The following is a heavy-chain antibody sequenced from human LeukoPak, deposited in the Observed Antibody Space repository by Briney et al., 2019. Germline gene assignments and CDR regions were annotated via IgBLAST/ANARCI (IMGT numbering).Heavy chain of an antibody. J-gene: IGHJ4*02. CDR3: ATVWAVAGTFLYY. CDR2: FDPEDGET. CDR1: GYTLTELS. D-gene: IGHD6-19*01. Sequence: ASVKVSCKVSGYTLTELSMHWVRQAPGKGLEWMGGFDPEDGETIYAQKFQGRVAMTEDTSTDTAYMELSSLRSEDTAVYYCATVWAVAGTFLYYWGQGTLVTVSS. V-gene: IGHV1-24*01.